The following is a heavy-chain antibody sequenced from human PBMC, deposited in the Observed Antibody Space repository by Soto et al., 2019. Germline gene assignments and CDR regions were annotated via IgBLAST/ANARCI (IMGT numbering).Heavy chain of an antibody. V-gene: IGHV1-69*13. CDR3: ARHDCISTSCYYYYYYSMDV. D-gene: IGHD2-2*01. J-gene: IGHJ6*02. Sequence: SVKVSCKTSGGTFSSYAISWVRQAPGQGLEWMGGIIPIFDTANYAQKFQGRVTITADESTSTAYMELSSLRSEDTAVYYYARHDCISTSCYYYYYYSMDVWGQ. CDR1: GGTFSSYA. CDR2: IIPIFDTA.